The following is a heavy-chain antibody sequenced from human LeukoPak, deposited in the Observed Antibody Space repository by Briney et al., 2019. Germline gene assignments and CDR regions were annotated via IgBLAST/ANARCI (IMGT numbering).Heavy chain of an antibody. Sequence: GESLKISCKASGYSFTRYWIGWVRQMPGKGLEWMGIIYPGDSDTRYSPSFQGQVTISADRSISTAYLQWSSLKASDTAMYFCARRYDSSGYYYDYWDQGTLVTVSS. V-gene: IGHV5-51*01. CDR2: IYPGDSDT. CDR3: ARRYDSSGYYYDY. D-gene: IGHD3-22*01. J-gene: IGHJ4*02. CDR1: GYSFTRYW.